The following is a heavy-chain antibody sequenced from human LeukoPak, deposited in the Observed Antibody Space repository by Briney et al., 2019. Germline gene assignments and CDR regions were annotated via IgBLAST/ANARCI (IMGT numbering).Heavy chain of an antibody. Sequence: AGGSLILSCAASGFTFSSYWMHWVRQAPGKGLVWVSRINNDGSSATYADSVKGRFTISRDNAKNTLYLQMNSLRAEDSAVYYCARDRPHNWFDPWGQGTLVTVSS. CDR2: INNDGSSA. V-gene: IGHV3-74*01. CDR3: ARDRPHNWFDP. CDR1: GFTFSSYW. J-gene: IGHJ5*02. D-gene: IGHD1-14*01.